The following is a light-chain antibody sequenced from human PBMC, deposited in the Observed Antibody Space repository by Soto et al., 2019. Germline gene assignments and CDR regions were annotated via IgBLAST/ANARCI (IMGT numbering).Light chain of an antibody. CDR1: QNIINF. J-gene: IGKJ3*01. CDR3: QKYNTAPRT. CDR2: AAS. Sequence: DIQMTQSPSSLSASVGDRVTITCRASQNIINFLNWYQQRPGKAPKLLIYAASSLHSGVPSRFSGSGSGTDFTLTISSLQPEDVATYYCQKYNTAPRTFGPGTKVDIK. V-gene: IGKV1-39*01.